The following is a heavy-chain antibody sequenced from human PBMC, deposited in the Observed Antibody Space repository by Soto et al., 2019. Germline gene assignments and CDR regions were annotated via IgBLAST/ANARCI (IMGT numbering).Heavy chain of an antibody. CDR1: GFTVSSNY. J-gene: IGHJ3*02. V-gene: IGHV3-53*01. Sequence: GGSLRLSCAASGFTVSSNYMSWVRQAPGKGLEWVSVIYSGGSTYYADSVKGRFTISRDNAKNTLYLQMNSLRAEDTAVYYCARDAEARIFDIWGQGTMVTVSS. CDR2: IYSGGST. CDR3: ARDAEARIFDI.